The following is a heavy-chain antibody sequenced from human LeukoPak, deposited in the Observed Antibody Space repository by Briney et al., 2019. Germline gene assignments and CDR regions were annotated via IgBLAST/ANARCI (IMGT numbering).Heavy chain of an antibody. CDR3: AIGFFDGRGYSIPFDY. D-gene: IGHD3-22*01. CDR1: GASISSSY. CDR2: IYHTGST. V-gene: IGHV4-59*01. J-gene: IGHJ4*02. Sequence: SETLSLTCTVSGASISSSYWSWIRQSPGKGLDWIGYIYHTGSTKYNLSLESRVTISVDRSKNQFSLKLTSVSVADTAVDSCAIGFFDGRGYSIPFDYWGQGALVTVS.